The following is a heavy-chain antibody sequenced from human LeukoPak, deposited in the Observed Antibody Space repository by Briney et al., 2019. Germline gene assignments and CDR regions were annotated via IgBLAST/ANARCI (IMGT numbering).Heavy chain of an antibody. CDR1: GDSVSSISAT. CDR3: ARAAAVAGNFDF. Sequence: SQTLSLTCAISGDSVSSISATWNWIRQSPSRGLEWLGRTFYRSKWYDDYAVSVESRITINPDTSKNQFSLQLNSVTPEDTAVYYGARAAAVAGNFDFWGQGTLVTVSS. J-gene: IGHJ4*02. V-gene: IGHV6-1*01. CDR2: TFYRSKWYD. D-gene: IGHD6-19*01.